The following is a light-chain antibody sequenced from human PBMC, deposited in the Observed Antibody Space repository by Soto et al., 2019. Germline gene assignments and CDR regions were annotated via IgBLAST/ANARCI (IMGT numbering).Light chain of an antibody. Sequence: EIVLTQSPGTLSSSPGERATLSCRASQGVSSRFLAWYQKTPGQAPRLLIYAASTRATAIPDRFRGSGSGTDFTLTISRLEPEDFAVYYCQQYGSSPLTFGRGTKVDIK. V-gene: IGKV3-20*01. CDR2: AAS. CDR3: QQYGSSPLT. CDR1: QGVSSRF. J-gene: IGKJ3*01.